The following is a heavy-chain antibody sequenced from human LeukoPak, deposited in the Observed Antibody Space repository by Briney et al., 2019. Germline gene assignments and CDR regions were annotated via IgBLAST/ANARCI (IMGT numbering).Heavy chain of an antibody. CDR1: GFTFSNYW. J-gene: IGHJ4*02. CDR2: IKQDASEK. Sequence: GGSLRLSCAASGFTFSNYWMSWVRQAPGKGLEWVANIKQDASEKYYVDSVKGRFTISRDNAQNSLYLQMNTLRAEDTAVYYCARGVENTNGYYYVFDCWGQGTLVTVSS. D-gene: IGHD3-22*01. CDR3: ARGVENTNGYYYVFDC. V-gene: IGHV3-7*01.